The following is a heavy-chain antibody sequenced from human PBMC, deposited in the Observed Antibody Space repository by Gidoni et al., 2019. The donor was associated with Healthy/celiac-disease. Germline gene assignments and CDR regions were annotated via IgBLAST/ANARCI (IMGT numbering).Heavy chain of an antibody. CDR3: AKDRDSYYDFWSGYPHGMDV. Sequence: EVQLLESGGGLVQPGGSLRLSCAASGFTFSSYAMSWVRQAPGKGLEWVSAISGSGGSTYYADSVKGRFTISRDNSKNTLYLQMNSLRAEDTAVYYCAKDRDSYYDFWSGYPHGMDVWGQGTTVTVSS. CDR1: GFTFSSYA. V-gene: IGHV3-23*01. CDR2: ISGSGGST. D-gene: IGHD3-3*01. J-gene: IGHJ6*02.